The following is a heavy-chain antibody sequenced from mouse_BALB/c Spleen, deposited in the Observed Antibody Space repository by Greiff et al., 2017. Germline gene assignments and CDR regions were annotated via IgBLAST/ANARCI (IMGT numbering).Heavy chain of an antibody. J-gene: IGHJ4*01. CDR2: IRLKSNNYAT. CDR3: SRAAMDY. CDR1: GFTFSNYW. Sequence: EVKLMESGGGLVQPGGSMKLSCVASGFTFSNYWMNWVRQSPEKGLEWVAEIRLKSNNYATHYAESVKGRFTISRDDSKSSVYLPMNNLRAEDTCIYYRSRAAMDYWGQGTSVTVSS. V-gene: IGHV6-6*02.